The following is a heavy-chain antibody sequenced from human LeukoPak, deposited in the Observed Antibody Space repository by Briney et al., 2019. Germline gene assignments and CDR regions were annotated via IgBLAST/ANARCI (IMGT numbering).Heavy chain of an antibody. Sequence: SETLSLTCTVSGGSISTYYWNWIRQPPGKGLEWIGYIYYSGTTNYNPSLKSRVTISVDTSKNQFSLKLSSVTAADTAVYYCARVGYSSSIDYWGQGTLVTVSS. J-gene: IGHJ4*02. CDR2: IYYSGTT. CDR3: ARVGYSSSIDY. D-gene: IGHD6-6*01. CDR1: GGSISTYY. V-gene: IGHV4-59*12.